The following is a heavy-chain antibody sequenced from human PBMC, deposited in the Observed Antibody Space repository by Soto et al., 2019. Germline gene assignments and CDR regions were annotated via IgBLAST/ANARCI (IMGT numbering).Heavy chain of an antibody. Sequence: QVLDSGGDLVQPGGSLRLSCAASGFTFSSPDMSWVRQAPGKGLEWVSTIDGSGGATHYADSVKGRFTISRDNSKNTMFLQMSSLRADDTAVYYCAKNSGWFNTWGQGTLVTVSS. CDR2: IDGSGGAT. CDR1: GFTFSSPD. CDR3: AKNSGWFNT. V-gene: IGHV3-23*01. J-gene: IGHJ5*02. D-gene: IGHD3-10*01.